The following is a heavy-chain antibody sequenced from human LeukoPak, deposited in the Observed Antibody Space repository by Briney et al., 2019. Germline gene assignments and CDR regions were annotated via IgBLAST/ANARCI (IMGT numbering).Heavy chain of an antibody. J-gene: IGHJ6*02. CDR3: ARGSHYDFWSGPRPFYYYYGMDV. CDR2: ISAYNGNT. CDR1: GYTLTSYG. V-gene: IGHV1-18*01. Sequence: ASVKVSCKASGYTLTSYGISWVRQAPGQGLEWMGWISAYNGNTNYAQKLQGRVTMTTDTSTSTAYMELRSLRSDDTAVYYCARGSHYDFWSGPRPFYYYYGMDVWGQGTTVTVSS. D-gene: IGHD3-3*01.